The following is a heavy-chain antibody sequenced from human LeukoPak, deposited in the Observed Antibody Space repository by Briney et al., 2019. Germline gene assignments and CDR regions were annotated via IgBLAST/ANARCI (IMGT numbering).Heavy chain of an antibody. CDR3: ATETNGRHYDY. V-gene: IGHV3-21*06. Sequence: GGSLRLSCTTSGLTFSTSGFNWVRQAPGEGLEWVASIGPTGFVRYHADSIKGRFTISGDNANNFLYLQMDSVRAEDTAVYFCATETNGRHYDYWGQGTLLTVSS. CDR1: GLTFSTSG. CDR2: IGPTGFVR. D-gene: IGHD1-14*01. J-gene: IGHJ4*02.